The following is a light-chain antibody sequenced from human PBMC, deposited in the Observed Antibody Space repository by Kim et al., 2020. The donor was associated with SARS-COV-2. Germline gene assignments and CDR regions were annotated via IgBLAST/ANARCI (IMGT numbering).Light chain of an antibody. Sequence: QRVTIPRTGSSSTNGARYDVHWYQQFPGSAPYHLLYGTTNRPSGVPPRFSRSKSVTSASLAITGLQAEYDADYFCQSYVSCLSGSVFCGG. CDR3: QSYVSCLSGSV. V-gene: IGLV1-40*01. J-gene: IGLJ3*02. CDR1: SSTNGARYD. CDR2: GTT.